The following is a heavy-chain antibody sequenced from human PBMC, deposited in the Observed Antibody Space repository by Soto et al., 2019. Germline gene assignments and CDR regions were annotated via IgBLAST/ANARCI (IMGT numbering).Heavy chain of an antibody. CDR1: GGSISSYY. V-gene: IGHV4-59*01. CDR2: IYYSGST. Sequence: QVQLQESGPGLVKPSETLSLTCTVSGGSISSYYWSWIRQPPGKGLEWIGYIYYSGSTNYNPSLKSRVTISVDTSKNQFSLKLSSVTAADTDVYYCARERIVGATRYFDYWGQGTMVTVSS. CDR3: ARERIVGATRYFDY. J-gene: IGHJ4*02. D-gene: IGHD1-26*01.